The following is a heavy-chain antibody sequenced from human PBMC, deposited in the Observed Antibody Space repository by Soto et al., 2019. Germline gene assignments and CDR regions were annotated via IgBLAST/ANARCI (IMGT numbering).Heavy chain of an antibody. J-gene: IGHJ6*02. D-gene: IGHD1-1*01. V-gene: IGHV1-69*13. CDR2: IIPIFGTA. Sequence: SVKVSCKASGGTFSSYAISWVRQAPGQGLEWMGGIIPIFGTANYAQKFQGRVTITADESTSTAYMELSSLRSEDTAVYYCARDRKGQSMSSWNDGVSYYYGMDVWGQGTTVTVPS. CDR3: ARDRKGQSMSSWNDGVSYYYGMDV. CDR1: GGTFSSYA.